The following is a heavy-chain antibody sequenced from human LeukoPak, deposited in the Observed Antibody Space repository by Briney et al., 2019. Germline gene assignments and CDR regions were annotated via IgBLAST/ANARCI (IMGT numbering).Heavy chain of an antibody. Sequence: ASVKVSCKASGYTFTNYDIDWVRQATGQGLEWMGWMNPKSGNTGYAQKFRGRVTITWDTSISAAYMELSTLRSEDTAVYYCARGLDLDYWGQGTLVTVSS. CDR3: ARGLDLDY. CDR1: GYTFTNYD. J-gene: IGHJ4*02. CDR2: MNPKSGNT. V-gene: IGHV1-8*03.